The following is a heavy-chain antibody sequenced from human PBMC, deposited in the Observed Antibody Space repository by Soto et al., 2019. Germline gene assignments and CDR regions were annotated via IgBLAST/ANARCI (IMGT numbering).Heavy chain of an antibody. CDR2: ISAYNGNT. Sequence: GASVKFSCKASGYTFTGYYMHWVRQAPGQGLEWMGWISAYNGNTKYAQNLQGRVTMTTDASTSTAYMEMRSLRSDDTAVYYCARDLDGSGSYYTDYWGPGTLVTVSS. D-gene: IGHD3-10*01. CDR3: ARDLDGSGSYYTDY. CDR1: GYTFTGYY. J-gene: IGHJ4*02. V-gene: IGHV1-18*04.